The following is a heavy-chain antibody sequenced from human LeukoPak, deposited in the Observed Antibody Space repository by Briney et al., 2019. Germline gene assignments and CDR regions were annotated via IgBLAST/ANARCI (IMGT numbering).Heavy chain of an antibody. Sequence: GGSLRLSCAASGFTFSSYAMSWVRQAPGKGLEWVSAISGSGGSTHYADSVKGRFTISRDNSKNTLYLQMNSLRAEDTAVYYCAKDPYSGYYYYMDVWGKGTTVTVSS. J-gene: IGHJ6*03. CDR1: GFTFSSYA. V-gene: IGHV3-23*01. D-gene: IGHD2-21*01. CDR2: ISGSGGST. CDR3: AKDPYSGYYYYMDV.